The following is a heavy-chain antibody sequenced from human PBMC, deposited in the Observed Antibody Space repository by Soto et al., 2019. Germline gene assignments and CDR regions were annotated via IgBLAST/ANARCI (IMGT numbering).Heavy chain of an antibody. D-gene: IGHD2-8*01. CDR1: GFTFSSYP. Sequence: QSGGSLRLSCATSGFTFSSYPIHWVRQAPGKGPVWVSRITEDGSGTTYADSVKGRFTVTRDNAKNTMYLQMSGLGAEDTAVYHCVRGTNGWRGMDYWGQGT. J-gene: IGHJ4*02. CDR2: ITEDGSGT. V-gene: IGHV3-74*01. CDR3: VRGTNGWRGMDY.